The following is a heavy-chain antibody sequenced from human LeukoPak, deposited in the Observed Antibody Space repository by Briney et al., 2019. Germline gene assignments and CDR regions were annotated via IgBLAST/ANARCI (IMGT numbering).Heavy chain of an antibody. V-gene: IGHV3-74*03. CDR2: INSDGSAT. CDR1: GFTFSRYW. CDR3: ERDYGA. D-gene: IGHD4/OR15-4a*01. J-gene: IGHJ5*02. Sequence: PGRSLRLSCEASGFTFSRYWMHWVRQAPGKGLMWVSRINSDGSATTYADFVKGRFTISRDNAKSTVYLQMNSLRVDDTAIYYCERDYGAWGQGTLVTVSP.